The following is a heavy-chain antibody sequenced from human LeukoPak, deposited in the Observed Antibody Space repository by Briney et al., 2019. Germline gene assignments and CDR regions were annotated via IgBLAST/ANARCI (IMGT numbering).Heavy chain of an antibody. CDR3: ARRYYDAFDI. CDR2: IYYSGRT. Sequence: SETLSLTCTGSGGSISSYYWSWVRQPPGKGRSWIGYIYYSGRTNYNPPLKSRVTISVDTSKHQFSLKLSSVTAADTAVYYCARRYYDAFDIWGQGTMVTVSS. D-gene: IGHD1-26*01. CDR1: GGSISSYY. J-gene: IGHJ3*02. V-gene: IGHV4-59*01.